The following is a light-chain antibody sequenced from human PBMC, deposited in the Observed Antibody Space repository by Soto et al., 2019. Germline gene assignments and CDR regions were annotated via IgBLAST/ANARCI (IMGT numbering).Light chain of an antibody. V-gene: IGKV3-15*01. CDR2: GTS. Sequence: EIVMTQSPATLSVSPGERATLSCRASQSVNINLAWYQQKPGQAPRLLIYGTSTRATGVPARFSGSGSGTEFTITISSLKAEDGEVYYCHQCYSIPWTFGQGTKVDIK. CDR3: HQCYSIPWT. CDR1: QSVNIN. J-gene: IGKJ1*01.